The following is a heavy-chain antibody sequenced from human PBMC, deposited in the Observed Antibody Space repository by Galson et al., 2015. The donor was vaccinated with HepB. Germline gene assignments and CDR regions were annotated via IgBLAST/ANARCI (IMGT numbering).Heavy chain of an antibody. CDR3: ARQSPLSDYYDSSGYYGY. V-gene: IGHV3-21*04. J-gene: IGHJ4*02. D-gene: IGHD3-22*01. Sequence: SLRLSCAASGFAFSAHSLNWVRLPPGKGLEWVSSISSSSSYIYYADSVKGRFTISRDNAKNSLYLQMSSLKASDTAMYYCARQSPLSDYYDSSGYYGYWGQGTLVTVSS. CDR1: GFAFSAHS. CDR2: ISSSSSYI.